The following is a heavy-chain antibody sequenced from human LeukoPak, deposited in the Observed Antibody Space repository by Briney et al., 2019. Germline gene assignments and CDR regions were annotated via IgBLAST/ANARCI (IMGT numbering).Heavy chain of an antibody. CDR2: IFPGDSDT. J-gene: IGHJ4*02. CDR1: GFTFTTHW. Sequence: GESLKISCKTSGFTFTTHWIXWXXQMPGEXLEXXXXIFPGDSDTNYSPSFQGQVTISADKSSNTAYLQWSSLKASDTAMYYCARYYFWTGSYFFDHWGQGTLVTVSS. V-gene: IGHV5-51*01. D-gene: IGHD3/OR15-3a*01. CDR3: ARYYFWTGSYFFDH.